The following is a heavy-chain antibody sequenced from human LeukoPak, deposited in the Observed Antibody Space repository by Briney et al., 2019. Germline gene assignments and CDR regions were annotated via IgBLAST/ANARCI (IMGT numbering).Heavy chain of an antibody. CDR3: ARAQWEPSGRIDY. CDR1: GGSISSSSYY. Sequence: SETLSLTCTVSGGSISSSSYYWSWIRQPPGKGLEWIGSIYYSGSTYYNPSLKSRVTISVDTSKNQFSLKLSSVTAADTAVYYCARAQWEPSGRIDYWGQGTLVTVSS. V-gene: IGHV4-39*07. D-gene: IGHD1-26*01. CDR2: IYYSGST. J-gene: IGHJ4*02.